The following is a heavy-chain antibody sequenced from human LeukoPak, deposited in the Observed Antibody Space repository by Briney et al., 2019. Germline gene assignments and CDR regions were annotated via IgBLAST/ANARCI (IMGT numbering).Heavy chain of an antibody. CDR1: GFSFSDSY. D-gene: IGHD2-21*01. CDR3: ATDPRLLIY. Sequence: GGSLRLSCVVSGFSFSDSYMTWIRQTPGKGLEWLAYISGSSSDIYYADSVKGRFTISRDNAKNSLFLQMNGLRPEDTALYYCATDPRLLIYWGHGALVTVSS. V-gene: IGHV3-11*01. CDR2: ISGSSSDI. J-gene: IGHJ4*01.